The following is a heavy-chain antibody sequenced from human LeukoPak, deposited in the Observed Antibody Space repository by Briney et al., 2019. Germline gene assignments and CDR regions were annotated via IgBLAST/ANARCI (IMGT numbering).Heavy chain of an antibody. CDR2: ISYDGSNK. D-gene: IGHD3-9*01. CDR1: GFTFRSYA. Sequence: PGRSLRLSCAASGFTFRSYAMHWVRQAPGKGLEWVAVISYDGSNKYYADSVKGRFTISRDNSKNTLYLQMNSLRAEDTAVYYCARVGVYYDILNAFDIWGQGTMVTVSS. J-gene: IGHJ3*02. V-gene: IGHV3-30*04. CDR3: ARVGVYYDILNAFDI.